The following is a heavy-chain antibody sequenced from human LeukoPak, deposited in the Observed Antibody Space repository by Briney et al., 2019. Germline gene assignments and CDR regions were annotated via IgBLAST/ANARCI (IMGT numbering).Heavy chain of an antibody. CDR2: IIPIFGTA. Sequence: PWASVKVSCKASGGTFSSYAISWVRQAPGQGLEWIGGIIPIFGTANYAQKFQGRVTITADESTSTAYTELSSLRSEDTAVYYCARGIFGVVHHQPMDVWGQGTTVTVSS. V-gene: IGHV1-69*01. J-gene: IGHJ6*02. CDR1: GGTFSSYA. CDR3: ARGIFGVVHHQPMDV. D-gene: IGHD3-3*01.